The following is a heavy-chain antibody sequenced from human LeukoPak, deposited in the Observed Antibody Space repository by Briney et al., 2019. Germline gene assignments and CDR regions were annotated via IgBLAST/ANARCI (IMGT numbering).Heavy chain of an antibody. CDR2: IIPILGIA. Sequence: SVKVSCKASGGTLSSYAISGVQQAPGQGLEWMGRIIPILGIANYAQKFQGRVTITADKSTSTAYMELSSLRSEDTAVYYCARRVGASADAFDIWGQGTMVTVSS. V-gene: IGHV1-69*04. J-gene: IGHJ3*02. CDR3: ARRVGASADAFDI. CDR1: GGTLSSYA. D-gene: IGHD1-26*01.